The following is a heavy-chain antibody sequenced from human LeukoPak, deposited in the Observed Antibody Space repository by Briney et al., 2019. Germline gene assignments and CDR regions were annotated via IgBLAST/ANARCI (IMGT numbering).Heavy chain of an antibody. CDR2: ISAYNGNT. J-gene: IGHJ6*04. CDR1: GYTFTSYC. CDR3: ARGHYSSSSWGQMDV. D-gene: IGHD6-6*01. V-gene: IGHV1-18*01. Sequence: ASVKVSCKASGYTFTSYCISWVRQAPGQGLEWMGWISAYNGNTNYAQKLQGRVTMTTDTSTSTAYMELRSLRSDDTAVYYCARGHYSSSSWGQMDVWGKGTTVTVSS.